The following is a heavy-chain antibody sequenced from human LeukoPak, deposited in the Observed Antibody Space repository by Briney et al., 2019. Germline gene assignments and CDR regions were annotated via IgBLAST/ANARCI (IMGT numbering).Heavy chain of an antibody. CDR2: IYHSGST. J-gene: IGHJ4*02. CDR1: GGSISSSNW. CDR3: ARVLRDHFDY. V-gene: IGHV4-4*02. Sequence: SETLSLTCAVSGGSISSSNWWSWVRQPPGKGLEWIGEIYHSGSTNYNPSLKSRVTISVDTSKNQFSLKLSSVTAADTAVYYCARVLRDHFDYWGQGTLVTVSS. D-gene: IGHD2-21*01.